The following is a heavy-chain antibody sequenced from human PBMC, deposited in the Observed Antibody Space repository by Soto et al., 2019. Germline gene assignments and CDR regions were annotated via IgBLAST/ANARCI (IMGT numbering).Heavy chain of an antibody. CDR2: IYHSGST. V-gene: IGHV4-4*02. CDR1: GGSIRSSKW. D-gene: IGHD1-26*01. Sequence: SETLSLTFAVSGGSIRSSKWGSWVRQPTGKGLEWIGEIYHSGSTNYNPSLKSRVTISVDKSKNQFSLKLSSVTAADTAVYYCARGDSYSLLDYWGQGTLVTVSS. J-gene: IGHJ4*02. CDR3: ARGDSYSLLDY.